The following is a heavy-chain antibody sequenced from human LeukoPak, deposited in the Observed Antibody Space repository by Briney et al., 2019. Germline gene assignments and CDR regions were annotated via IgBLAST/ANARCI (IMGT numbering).Heavy chain of an antibody. V-gene: IGHV3-21*01. Sequence: GGSLRLSCAASGFTFSSYGMHWVRQAPGKGLEWVSSISSSSSYIYYADSVKGRFTISRDNAKNSLYLQMNSLRAEDTAVYYCARVGYCTNGVCPSIFDYWGQGTLVTVSS. D-gene: IGHD2-8*01. CDR3: ARVGYCTNGVCPSIFDY. CDR2: ISSSSSYI. J-gene: IGHJ4*02. CDR1: GFTFSSYG.